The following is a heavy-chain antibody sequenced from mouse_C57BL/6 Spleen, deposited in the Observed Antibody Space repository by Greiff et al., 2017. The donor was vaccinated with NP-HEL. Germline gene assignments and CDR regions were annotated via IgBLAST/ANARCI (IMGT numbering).Heavy chain of an antibody. CDR1: GYTFTSYW. V-gene: IGHV1-61*01. J-gene: IGHJ1*03. CDR2: IYPSDSET. D-gene: IGHD2-5*01. CDR3: ARGSNYSYWYFDV. Sequence: QVQLQQPGAELVRPGSSVKLSCKASGYTFTSYWMDWVKQRPGQGLEWIGNIYPSDSETHYNQKFKDKATLTVDKSSSTAYMQLSSLTSEDSAVYYCARGSNYSYWYFDVWGTGTTVTVSS.